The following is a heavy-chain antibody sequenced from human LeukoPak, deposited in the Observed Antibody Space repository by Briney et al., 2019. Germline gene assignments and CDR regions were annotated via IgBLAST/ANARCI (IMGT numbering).Heavy chain of an antibody. CDR1: GFTFSSYS. J-gene: IGHJ1*01. D-gene: IGHD4-17*01. Sequence: GGSLRLSCEASGFTFSSYSMNWVRQAPGKGLEWISYISTSTTTIYYANSVKGRFTISRDNSKNTLYLQMNSLRAEDTAVYYCAKEIYGDSTGGRFQHWGQGTLVTVSS. CDR2: ISTSTTTI. V-gene: IGHV3-48*01. CDR3: AKEIYGDSTGGRFQH.